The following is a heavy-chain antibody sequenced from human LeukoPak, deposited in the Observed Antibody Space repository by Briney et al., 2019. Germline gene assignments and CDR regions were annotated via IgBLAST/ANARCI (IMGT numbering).Heavy chain of an antibody. CDR2: ISAYNGNT. Sequence: ASVKVSCKASGYTFTSYGISWVRHAPGQGPECMGWISAYNGNTNYAQKLQGRVTMTTDTSTSTAYMELRSLRSDDTAVYYCAREPPNTDADYWGQGTLVTVSS. CDR1: GYTFTSYG. V-gene: IGHV1-18*04. D-gene: IGHD2-2*01. J-gene: IGHJ4*02. CDR3: AREPPNTDADY.